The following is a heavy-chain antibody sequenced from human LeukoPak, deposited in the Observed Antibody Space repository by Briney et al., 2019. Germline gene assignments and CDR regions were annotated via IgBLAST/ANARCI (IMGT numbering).Heavy chain of an antibody. CDR1: GFTSSSYA. D-gene: IGHD3-22*01. V-gene: IGHV3-23*01. CDR2: ISGSGGST. Sequence: PGGSLRLSCAASGFTSSSYAMSWIRQAPGKGLEWVSAISGSGGSTYHADSVKGRFTISRDNSKNTLYLQMNSLRAEDTAIYYCAKEYDNSGYYYVAYWGQGTPVTVSS. CDR3: AKEYDNSGYYYVAY. J-gene: IGHJ4*02.